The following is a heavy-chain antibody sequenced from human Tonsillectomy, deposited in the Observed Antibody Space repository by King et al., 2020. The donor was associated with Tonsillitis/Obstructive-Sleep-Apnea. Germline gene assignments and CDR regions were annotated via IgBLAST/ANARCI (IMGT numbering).Heavy chain of an antibody. CDR1: GYSFTSYW. CDR2: IYPGDSDT. J-gene: IGHJ3*02. CDR3: ATQGGEKTGTTPRDAFDI. Sequence: QLVQSGAEVKKPGESLKISCKGSGYSFTSYWIGWVRQMPGKGLEWMGIIYPGDSDTRYSPSFQGQVTISADKSISTAYLQWSSLKASDTAMYYCATQGGEKTGTTPRDAFDIWGQGTMVTVSS. D-gene: IGHD1-7*01. V-gene: IGHV5-51*01.